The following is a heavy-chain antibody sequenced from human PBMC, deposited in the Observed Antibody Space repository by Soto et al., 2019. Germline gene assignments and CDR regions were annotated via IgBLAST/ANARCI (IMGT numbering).Heavy chain of an antibody. D-gene: IGHD2-21*02. CDR2: INPNSGGT. CDR3: ATTGLVVVTASAFDY. J-gene: IGHJ4*02. CDR1: GYTFTGYY. Sequence: QVQLVQSGAEVKKPGASVKVSCKASGYTFTGYYMHWVRQAPGQGLEWMGWINPNSGGTNYAQKCQGRVTMTRDKSISTDDMELSRLRSDDTAVYYCATTGLVVVTASAFDYWGQGTLVTVSS. V-gene: IGHV1-2*02.